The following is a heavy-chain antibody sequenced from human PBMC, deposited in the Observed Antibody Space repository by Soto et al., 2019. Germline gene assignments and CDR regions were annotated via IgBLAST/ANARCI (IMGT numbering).Heavy chain of an antibody. J-gene: IGHJ6*02. CDR3: ASESDEWNTVVTPPIYGMDV. Sequence: QVQLVQSGAEVKKPGSSVKVSCKASGGTFSSYAISWVRQAPGQGLEWMGGIIPIFGTANYAQKFQGRVTITADESTSTAYMELSSLRSEDTAVYYCASESDEWNTVVTPPIYGMDVWGQGTTVTVSS. CDR2: IIPIFGTA. V-gene: IGHV1-69*01. CDR1: GGTFSSYA. D-gene: IGHD2-21*02.